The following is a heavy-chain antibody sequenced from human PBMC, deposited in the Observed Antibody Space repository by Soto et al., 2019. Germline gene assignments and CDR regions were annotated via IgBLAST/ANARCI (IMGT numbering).Heavy chain of an antibody. CDR3: ARDIVYDILTGYYYYYYYMDV. D-gene: IGHD3-9*01. CDR1: GYTFTSYY. V-gene: IGHV1-46*03. J-gene: IGHJ6*03. CDR2: INPSGGST. Sequence: ASVKVSCKASGYTFTSYYMHWVRQAPGQGLEWMGIINPSGGSTSYAQKFQGRVTMTRDTSTSTVYIELSSLRSEDTAVYYCARDIVYDILTGYYYYYYYMDVWGRGTTVTVSS.